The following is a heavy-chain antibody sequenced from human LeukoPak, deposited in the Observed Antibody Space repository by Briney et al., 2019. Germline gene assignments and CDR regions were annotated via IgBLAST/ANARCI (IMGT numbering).Heavy chain of an antibody. CDR1: GFTFTSYG. CDR2: ITYDGYYK. CDR3: ARDLSPVVRASPMGY. J-gene: IGHJ4*02. D-gene: IGHD3-10*01. Sequence: GGSLRLSCAASGFTFTSYGMHWVRQAPGKGLEWLALITYDGYYKYYSDSVKGRFTISSDTSKNTMYLQRNSLRAEDTAVYYCARDLSPVVRASPMGYWGQGTLVTVSS. V-gene: IGHV3-30*03.